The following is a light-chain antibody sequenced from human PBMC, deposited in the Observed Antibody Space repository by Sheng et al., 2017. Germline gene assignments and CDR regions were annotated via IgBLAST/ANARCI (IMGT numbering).Light chain of an antibody. V-gene: IGKV1-13*02. CDR1: QGITSA. J-gene: IGKJ4*01. Sequence: AILLTQSPSSLSAYVGDRVTITCRASQGITSALAWYQQKPGKAPKLLIYDASNLESGVPSRFSGSGSGTDFTLTISSLQPEDFATYYCQQFNSYPLTFGGGTKVEIK. CDR2: DAS. CDR3: QQFNSYPLT.